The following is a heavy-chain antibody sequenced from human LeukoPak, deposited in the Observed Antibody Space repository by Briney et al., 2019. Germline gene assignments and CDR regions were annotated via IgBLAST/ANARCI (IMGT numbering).Heavy chain of an antibody. D-gene: IGHD3-3*01. Sequence: SETLSLTCTVSGGSISSSSYYWGWIRQPPGKGLEWIGSIYYSGSTYYNPSLKSRVTISVDTSKNQFSLKLSSVTAADTAVYYCARLPYYDFWSGLLGGYFDYWGQGTLVTVSS. CDR2: IYYSGST. CDR3: ARLPYYDFWSGLLGGYFDY. J-gene: IGHJ4*02. V-gene: IGHV4-39*01. CDR1: GGSISSSSYY.